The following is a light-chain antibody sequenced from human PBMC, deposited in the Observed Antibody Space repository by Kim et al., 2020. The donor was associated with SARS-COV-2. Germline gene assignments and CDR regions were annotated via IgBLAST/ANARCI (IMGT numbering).Light chain of an antibody. CDR1: QTVTRNS. CDR3: QQYGSSPYT. V-gene: IGKV3-20*01. J-gene: IGKJ2*01. Sequence: LSPGGRATLTSKASQTVTRNSLAWYQQKPGRAPRLLIYGASSRPGGIPDRFSGSGSGTDFTLTISRLEPEDFAVYYCQQYGSSPYTFGQGTKLEI. CDR2: GAS.